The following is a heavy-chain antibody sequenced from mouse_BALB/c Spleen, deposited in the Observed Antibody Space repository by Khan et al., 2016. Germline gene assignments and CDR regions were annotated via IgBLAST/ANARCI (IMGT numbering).Heavy chain of an antibody. V-gene: IGHV5-6-5*01. CDR3: APITAATGY. Sequence: EVELVESGGGLVKPGGSLKLSCEASGFTFSSYAMSWVRQTPEKRLEWVASINSGGDTYYADSVKGRFTISRDNARNILYLQMSSLRSEDTAMYYCAPITAATGYWGQCTTLTVSS. J-gene: IGHJ2*01. D-gene: IGHD1-2*01. CDR1: GFTFSSYA. CDR2: INSGGDT.